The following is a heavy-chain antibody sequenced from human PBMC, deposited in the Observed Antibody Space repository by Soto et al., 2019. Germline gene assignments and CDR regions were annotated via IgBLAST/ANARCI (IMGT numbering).Heavy chain of an antibody. Sequence: GGSLRLSCAASGFTFSSYAMSWVRQAPGKGLEWVSAISGSGGSTYYADSVKGRFTISRDNSKNTLYLQMNSLRAEDTAVYYCTVLFRYYYGMDVWGQGTTVTVSS. CDR1: GFTFSSYA. J-gene: IGHJ6*02. CDR3: TVLFRYYYGMDV. CDR2: ISGSGGST. D-gene: IGHD3-16*01. V-gene: IGHV3-23*01.